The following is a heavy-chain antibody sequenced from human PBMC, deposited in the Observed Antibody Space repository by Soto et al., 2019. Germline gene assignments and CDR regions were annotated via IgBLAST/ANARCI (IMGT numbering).Heavy chain of an antibody. J-gene: IGHJ4*02. CDR2: IGVYNGKT. V-gene: IGHV1-18*01. CDR3: ARVYDFWSGYSNPFDY. D-gene: IGHD3-3*01. CDR1: GYTFTSYG. Sequence: QVQLVQSGAEVKKPGASVKVSCKASGYTFTSYGITWVRQAPGQGLEWMGWIGVYNGKTNYAQKFQDRVTMTTDTSPNTGYMELRSLGSYDTAVYYCARVYDFWSGYSNPFDYRGQGTLVTVSS.